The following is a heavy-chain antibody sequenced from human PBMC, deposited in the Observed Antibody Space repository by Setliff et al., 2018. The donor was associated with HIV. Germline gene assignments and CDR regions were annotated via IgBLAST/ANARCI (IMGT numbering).Heavy chain of an antibody. Sequence: GGSLRLSCAASGFNVNNKYMSWVRQAPGKGLEWVSIIYSDDYTKYADSLKGRFTISRDTSKNTLYLQMNSLRAEDTAVYYCARLPQDVRSSIDFWGQGTLGTSPQ. V-gene: IGHV3-66*04. CDR3: ARLPQDVRSSIDF. D-gene: IGHD3-10*02. CDR1: GFNVNNKY. CDR2: IYSDDYT. J-gene: IGHJ4*02.